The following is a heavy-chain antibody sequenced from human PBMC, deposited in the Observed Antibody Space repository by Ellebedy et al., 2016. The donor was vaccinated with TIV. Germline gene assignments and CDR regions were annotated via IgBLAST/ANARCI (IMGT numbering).Heavy chain of an antibody. CDR3: ARDPTGPGGFYYYYGMDV. J-gene: IGHJ6*02. Sequence: GGSLRLXCAASGFTFSSYWMSWVRQAPGKGLEWVANIKQDGSEKYYVDSVKGRFTISRDNAKNSLYLQMNSLGAEDTAVYYCARDPTGPGGFYYYYGMDVWGQGTTVTVSS. CDR2: IKQDGSEK. V-gene: IGHV3-7*03. CDR1: GFTFSSYW.